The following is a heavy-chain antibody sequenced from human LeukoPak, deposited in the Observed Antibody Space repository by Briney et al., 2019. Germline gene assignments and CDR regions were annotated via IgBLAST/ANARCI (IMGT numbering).Heavy chain of an antibody. D-gene: IGHD1-14*01. CDR3: ARGVEPLAANTLAY. CDR2: LYSDGNT. CDR1: GFTFSSSW. V-gene: IGHV3-53*01. Sequence: GGSLRLSCAASGFTFSSSWIHWVRQAPGKGLEWVSVLYSDGNTKYADSVQGRFTISRDNSKNTLYLEMNSLSPDDTAVYYCARGVEPLAANTLAYWGQGTLVTVSS. J-gene: IGHJ4*02.